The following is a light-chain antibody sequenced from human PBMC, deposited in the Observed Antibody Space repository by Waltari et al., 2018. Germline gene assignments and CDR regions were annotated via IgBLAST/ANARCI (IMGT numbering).Light chain of an antibody. V-gene: IGLV1-51*01. CDR2: ENT. J-gene: IGLJ2*01. CDR1: APNLGTNY. CDR3: GTWDSSMSVGV. Sequence: QSVLTHLPSVSGAPGQRATFSCSGAAPNLGTNYVSWYRQFPGTAPKLLIYENTERPSGIPGRFSGSKSGTSATLDITGLQAGDEADYYCGTWDSSMSVGVLGGGTKVTVL.